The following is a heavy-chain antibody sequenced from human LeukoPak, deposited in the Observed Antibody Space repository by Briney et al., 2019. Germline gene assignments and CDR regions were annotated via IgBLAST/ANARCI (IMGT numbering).Heavy chain of an antibody. D-gene: IGHD6-6*01. CDR3: ARDKGTSYLSSFDY. CDR2: IGTAGEI. V-gene: IGHV3-13*01. CDR1: GFTFSSYD. J-gene: IGHJ4*02. Sequence: GGSLRLSCAASGFTFSSYDIHWVRQATGKGLEWVSGIGTAGEIYYPGSVKGRFTISRDNSKNTLYLQMNSLRAADTAVYYCARDKGTSYLSSFDYWGQGTLVTVSS.